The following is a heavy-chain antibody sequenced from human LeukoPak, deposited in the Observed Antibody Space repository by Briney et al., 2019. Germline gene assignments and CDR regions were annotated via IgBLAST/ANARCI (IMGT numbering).Heavy chain of an antibody. V-gene: IGHV3-49*04. CDR2: IRSKAYGGTT. Sequence: SGGSLRLSCTASGISFGDYAMSWVRQAPGKGLEWVGFIRSKAYGGTTEYAASVKGRFTISRDDSKSIAYLQMNSLKTEDTAVYYCARQIRTTTDYFDHWGQGTLVTVSS. CDR3: ARQIRTTTDYFDH. CDR1: GISFGDYA. J-gene: IGHJ4*02. D-gene: IGHD4-17*01.